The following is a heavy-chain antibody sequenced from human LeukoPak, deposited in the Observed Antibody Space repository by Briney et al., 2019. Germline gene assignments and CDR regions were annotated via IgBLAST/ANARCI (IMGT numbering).Heavy chain of an antibody. CDR3: ARRDPYTSSPYTFDY. V-gene: IGHV5-51*01. CDR2: IYPGDSDT. D-gene: IGHD6-6*01. CDR1: GYSFTSYW. Sequence: GESLQISCQGSGYSFTSYWIGWVRQMPGKGLEWMGIIYPGDSDTRYSPSFQGQVTISAHKSISTAYLQWSSLKASDTAMYYCARRDPYTSSPYTFDYWGQGTLVTVSS. J-gene: IGHJ4*02.